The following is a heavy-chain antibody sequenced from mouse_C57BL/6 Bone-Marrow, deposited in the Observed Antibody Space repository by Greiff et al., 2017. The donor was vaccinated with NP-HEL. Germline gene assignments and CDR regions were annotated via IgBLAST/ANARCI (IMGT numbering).Heavy chain of an antibody. V-gene: IGHV1-5*01. J-gene: IGHJ4*01. Sequence: EVQRVESGTVLARPGASVKMSCKTSGYTFTSYWMHWVKQRPGQGLEWIGAIYPGNSDTSYNQKFKGKAKLTAVTSASTAYMELSSLTNEDSAVYYCTHPYSNFYAMDYWGQGTSVTVSS. CDR3: THPYSNFYAMDY. CDR2: IYPGNSDT. D-gene: IGHD2-5*01. CDR1: GYTFTSYW.